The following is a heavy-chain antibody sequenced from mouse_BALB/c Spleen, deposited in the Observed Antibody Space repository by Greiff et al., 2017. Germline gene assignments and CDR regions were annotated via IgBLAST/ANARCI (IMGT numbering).Heavy chain of an antibody. CDR1: GFSITSDYA. CDR2: ISYSGST. CDR3: ARGGTTVVADY. V-gene: IGHV3-2*02. D-gene: IGHD1-1*01. J-gene: IGHJ2*01. Sequence: EVKLQESGPGLVKPSQSLSLTCTVTGFSITSDYAWYLIRQLPGNQLEWMGYISYSGSTSYNPSLKSRISITRDTSKNQFFLQLNYVTTEDTATYDCARGGTTVVADYWGQGTTLTVSS.